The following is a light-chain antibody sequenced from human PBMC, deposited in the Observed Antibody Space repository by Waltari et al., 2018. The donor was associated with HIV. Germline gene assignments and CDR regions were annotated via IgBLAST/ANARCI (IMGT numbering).Light chain of an antibody. CDR1: QSVNNN. J-gene: IGKJ1*01. CDR2: DTS. Sequence: EIKMTQSPVTLSMSPGQRVTLSCWASQSVNNNFAWYHQSRGQSPRLLIYDTSTRATGSPDRFSGSGSGTQFTLTISSLQSEDIGVYYCQQYSEWPWTFGQGTKVEIK. CDR3: QQYSEWPWT. V-gene: IGKV3-15*01.